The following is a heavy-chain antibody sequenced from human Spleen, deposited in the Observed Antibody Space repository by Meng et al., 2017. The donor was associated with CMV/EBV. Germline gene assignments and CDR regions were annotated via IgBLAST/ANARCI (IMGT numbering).Heavy chain of an antibody. CDR2: IYYSGTT. D-gene: IGHD6-25*01. Sequence: LTCAFSNVSITGGGFYWGWIRQRPGKGLEWIGYIYYSGTTYLNPSLKSRLTMSVDTSKNQFSLSLTSVTDADTAIYYCARDSGYYPDYWGQGTLVTVSS. J-gene: IGHJ4*02. CDR3: ARDSGYYPDY. V-gene: IGHV4-31*11. CDR1: NVSITGGGFY.